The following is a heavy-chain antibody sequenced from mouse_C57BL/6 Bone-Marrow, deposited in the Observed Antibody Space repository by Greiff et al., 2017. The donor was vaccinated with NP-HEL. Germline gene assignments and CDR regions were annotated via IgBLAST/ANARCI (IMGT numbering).Heavy chain of an antibody. CDR2: INPNNGGT. D-gene: IGHD1-1*01. J-gene: IGHJ4*01. Sequence: EVKLVESGPELVKPGASVKIPCKASGYTFTDYNMDWVKQSHGKSLEWIGDINPNNGGTIYNQKFKGKATLTVDNSSSTAYMELRSLTSEDTAVYYCARGYYGSSLYYYAMDYWGQGTSVTVSS. CDR3: ARGYYGSSLYYYAMDY. V-gene: IGHV1-18*01. CDR1: GYTFTDYN.